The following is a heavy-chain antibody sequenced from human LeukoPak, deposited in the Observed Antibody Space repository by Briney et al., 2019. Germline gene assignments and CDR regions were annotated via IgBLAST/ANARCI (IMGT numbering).Heavy chain of an antibody. V-gene: IGHV4-59*08. CDR3: ARHGGGGESYPRVFDY. Sequence: KPSETLSLTCTVSGGSISPYYWSWLRQPPGKGLEWIGYVYDSGSTNYNPSLQSRVTISVDTSKNQFSLNLSSVTAADTAVYYCARHGGGGESYPRVFDYWGRGTLATVSS. CDR1: GGSISPYY. CDR2: VYDSGST. D-gene: IGHD1-26*01. J-gene: IGHJ4*02.